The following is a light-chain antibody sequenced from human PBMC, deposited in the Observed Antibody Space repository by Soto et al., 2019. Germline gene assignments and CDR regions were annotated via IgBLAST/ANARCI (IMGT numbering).Light chain of an antibody. CDR1: QSVDSN. CDR3: KQYNNWPPLT. J-gene: IGKJ5*01. CDR2: GAS. V-gene: IGKV3-15*01. Sequence: EVGVSQSSATVSVSPGERATLSCRASQSVDSNLAWYQQKPGQAPRLLIYGASTRATGIPARFSGSGSGTEFTLTISSLQSEDFAVYFCKQYNNWPPLTLGQGTRLEI.